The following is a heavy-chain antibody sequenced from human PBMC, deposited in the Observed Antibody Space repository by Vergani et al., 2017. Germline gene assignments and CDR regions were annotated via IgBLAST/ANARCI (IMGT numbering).Heavy chain of an antibody. CDR3: EPILYTCAGFRSGCNCSYCYAVDF. Sequence: QVTLKESGPVLVKPTETLTLTCTVSGFSLSNARMGVSWIRQPPGKALEWLAHIFSNDEKSYSTSLKSRLPISKDTSKSQVVLTMTNMYPVDTATSYCEPILYTCAGFRSGCNCSYCYAVDFWGQGTTVTVS. D-gene: IGHD6-19*01. V-gene: IGHV2-26*01. J-gene: IGHJ6*02. CDR2: IFSNDEK. CDR1: GFSLSNARMG.